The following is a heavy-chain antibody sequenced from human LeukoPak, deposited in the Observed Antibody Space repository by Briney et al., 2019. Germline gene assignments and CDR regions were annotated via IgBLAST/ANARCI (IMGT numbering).Heavy chain of an antibody. J-gene: IGHJ3*01. CDR2: ISSSGSYI. CDR3: ARAGPIVLGPVAVAYDAFDL. Sequence: GGSLRLSCAAPRFTFSSYDMHWVRQAPGKGLEWVSSISSSGSYIYYADSVKGRFTISRDSAKNSLYLQMNTLRAEDTAVYYCARAGPIVLGPVAVAYDAFDLWGRGTLVTVSS. D-gene: IGHD2-2*01. CDR1: RFTFSSYD. V-gene: IGHV3-21*01.